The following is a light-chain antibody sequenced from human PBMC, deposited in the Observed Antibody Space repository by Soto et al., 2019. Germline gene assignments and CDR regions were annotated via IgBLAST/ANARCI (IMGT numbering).Light chain of an antibody. V-gene: IGKV3-15*01. CDR3: QQYNNWPPIT. J-gene: IGKJ5*01. Sequence: EIVMTQSPATLSVSPGERATLSCRASQSVSSNLAWYQQKPVQAPRRLIYGASTRATGIPARFSGSGSVTEFTLTISSLQSEDFAVYYCQQYNNWPPITFGQGTRLEIK. CDR1: QSVSSN. CDR2: GAS.